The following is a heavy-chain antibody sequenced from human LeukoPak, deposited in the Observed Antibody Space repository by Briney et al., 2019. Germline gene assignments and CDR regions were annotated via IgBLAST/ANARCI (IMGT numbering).Heavy chain of an antibody. CDR1: GFTFSSYE. Sequence: QPGGSLRLSCAASGFTFSSYEMNWVRQAPGKGLEWVSYISSSGSTIYCADSVKGRFTISRDNAKNSLYLQMNSLRAEDTAVYYCARDGYDFWSGRKYYGMDVWGQGTTVTVSS. D-gene: IGHD3-3*01. J-gene: IGHJ6*02. CDR2: ISSSGSTI. V-gene: IGHV3-48*03. CDR3: ARDGYDFWSGRKYYGMDV.